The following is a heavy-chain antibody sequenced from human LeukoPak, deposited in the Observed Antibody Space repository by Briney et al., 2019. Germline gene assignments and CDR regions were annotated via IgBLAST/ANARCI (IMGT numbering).Heavy chain of an antibody. D-gene: IGHD2-2*01. CDR2: ISAYNGNT. Sequence: GASVKVSCKASGYTFTSYGIGWVRQAPGQGLEWMGWISAYNGNTNYAQKLQGRVTMTTDTSTSTAYMELRSLRSDDTAVYYCARVRFGGTMPRAFDIWGQGTMVTVSS. V-gene: IGHV1-18*01. J-gene: IGHJ3*02. CDR1: GYTFTSYG. CDR3: ARVRFGGTMPRAFDI.